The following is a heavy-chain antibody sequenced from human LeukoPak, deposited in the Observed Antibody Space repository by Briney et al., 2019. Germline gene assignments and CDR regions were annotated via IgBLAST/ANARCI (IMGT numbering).Heavy chain of an antibody. D-gene: IGHD2-2*01. J-gene: IGHJ5*02. V-gene: IGHV1-69*13. CDR2: IIPMFATA. Sequence: PWASVKVSCKASRGTFSSYAISWVRQAPGQGLEWMGGIIPMFATANYAQKFQGRVTITADESTSTAYMELSSLRSEDTAVYYCARDARHKYCGSASCYRGWFDPWGQGTLVTVSS. CDR1: RGTFSSYA. CDR3: ARDARHKYCGSASCYRGWFDP.